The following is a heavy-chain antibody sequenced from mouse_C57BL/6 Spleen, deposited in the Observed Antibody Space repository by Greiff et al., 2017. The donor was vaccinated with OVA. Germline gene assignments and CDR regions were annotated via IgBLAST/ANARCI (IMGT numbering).Heavy chain of an antibody. CDR1: GYAFSSSW. V-gene: IGHV1-82*01. J-gene: IGHJ4*01. D-gene: IGHD1-1*01. Sequence: VQLQQSGPELVKPGASVKISCKASGYAFSSSWMNWVKQRPGKGLEWIGRIYPGDGDTNYNGKFKGKATLTADKSSSTAYMQLSSLTSEDSAVYFCARERTTVNYYAMDYWGQGTSVTVSS. CDR2: IYPGDGDT. CDR3: ARERTTVNYYAMDY.